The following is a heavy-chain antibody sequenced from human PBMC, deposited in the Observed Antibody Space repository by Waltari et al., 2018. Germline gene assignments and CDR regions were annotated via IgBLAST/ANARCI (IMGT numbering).Heavy chain of an antibody. CDR2: IIPILGIA. CDR3: ARAGYSYDYNYYYYGMDV. D-gene: IGHD5-18*01. J-gene: IGHJ6*02. Sequence: QVQLVQSGAEVKKPGSSVKVSCKASGGTFRSYTITWVRQAPGQGLEWMGRIIPILGIANYAQMFQGRVTITADKSTSTAYMELSSLRSEDTAVYYCARAGYSYDYNYYYYGMDVWGQGTTVTVSS. CDR1: GGTFRSYT. V-gene: IGHV1-69*02.